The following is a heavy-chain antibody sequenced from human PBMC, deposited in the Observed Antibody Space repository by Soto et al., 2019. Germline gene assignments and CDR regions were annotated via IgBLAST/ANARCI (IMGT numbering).Heavy chain of an antibody. CDR2: ISSSSSYI. Sequence: EVQLVESGGGLVKPGGSLRLSCAASGFTFSSYSMNWVRQAPGKGLEWVSSISSSSSYIYYADSVKGRFTISRDNAKNSLYLQMKSLTAEDTAVYYCARFMSSGRNFYFDYWGHGTLVTVSS. CDR3: ARFMSSGRNFYFDY. J-gene: IGHJ4*01. D-gene: IGHD6-19*01. CDR1: GFTFSSYS. V-gene: IGHV3-21*01.